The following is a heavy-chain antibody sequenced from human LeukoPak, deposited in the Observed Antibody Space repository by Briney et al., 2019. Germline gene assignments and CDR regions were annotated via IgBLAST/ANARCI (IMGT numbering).Heavy chain of an antibody. V-gene: IGHV3-11*04. D-gene: IGHD5-18*01. J-gene: IGHJ6*03. CDR2: ISSSGSTI. Sequence: GGSLRLSCAASGFTFSDYYMSWIRQAPGKGLEWVSYISSSGSTIYYADSVKGRFTISRDNAKNSLYLQMNSLRAEDTAVYYCAGATAMARNNYYYYYYYMDVWGKGTTVTVSS. CDR1: GFTFSDYY. CDR3: AGATAMARNNYYYYYYYMDV.